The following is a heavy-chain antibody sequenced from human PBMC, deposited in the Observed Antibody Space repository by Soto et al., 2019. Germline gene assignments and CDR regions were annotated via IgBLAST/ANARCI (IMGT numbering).Heavy chain of an antibody. J-gene: IGHJ4*02. Sequence: QVQLVQSGAEVKKPGSSVKVSCKASGGTFGNYALSWVRQAPGQGLEWMGRIIPTLDRANYAQKFQGRVTISADKSMSTAYMELSSLRYEDTSVYYCARDPIAKPDAATPWGQGTLVTVSS. CDR1: GGTFGNYA. CDR2: IIPTLDRA. CDR3: ARDPIAKPDAATP. D-gene: IGHD2-15*01. V-gene: IGHV1-69*04.